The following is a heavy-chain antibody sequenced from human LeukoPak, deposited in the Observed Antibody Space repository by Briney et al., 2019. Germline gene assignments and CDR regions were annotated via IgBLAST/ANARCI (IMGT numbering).Heavy chain of an antibody. CDR3: TRGRPYYFDY. V-gene: IGHV3-48*02. Sequence: GGSLRLSCAASGFTFSTYSMNWVRQAPGKGLEWVSYISSSSSTIYYADSVKGRFTISRDNAKNSLYLQMNSLRDEDTAVYYCTRGRPYYFDYWAREPWSPSPQ. J-gene: IGHJ4*02. CDR1: GFTFSTYS. CDR2: ISSSSSTI.